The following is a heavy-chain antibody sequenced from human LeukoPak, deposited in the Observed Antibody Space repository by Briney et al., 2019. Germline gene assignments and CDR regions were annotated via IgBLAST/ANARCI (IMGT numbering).Heavy chain of an antibody. V-gene: IGHV4-39*07. CDR2: INHSGST. Sequence: PSETLSLTCTVSGGSISSSSYYWSWIRQPPGKGLEWIGEINHSGSTNYNPSLKSRVTISVDTSKNQFSLKLSSVTAADTAVYYCARGSIWNYWGQGTLVTVSS. J-gene: IGHJ4*02. CDR1: GGSISSSSYY. CDR3: ARGSIWNY. D-gene: IGHD3-3*01.